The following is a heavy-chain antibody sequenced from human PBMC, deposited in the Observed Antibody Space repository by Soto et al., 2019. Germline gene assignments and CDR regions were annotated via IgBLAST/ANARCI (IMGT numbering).Heavy chain of an antibody. CDR2: INHSGST. J-gene: IGHJ3*02. Sequence: SENLSLSCAAYGGSCSGYYWTWIRLHPGKGLEWIGEINHSGSTNYNPSLKSRVTISVDTSKNQFSLKLSSVTAADTAVYYCARARIIRYYGSGSYAFDILVQGTMVT. CDR1: GGSCSGYY. CDR3: ARARIIRYYGSGSYAFDI. D-gene: IGHD3-10*01. V-gene: IGHV4-34*01.